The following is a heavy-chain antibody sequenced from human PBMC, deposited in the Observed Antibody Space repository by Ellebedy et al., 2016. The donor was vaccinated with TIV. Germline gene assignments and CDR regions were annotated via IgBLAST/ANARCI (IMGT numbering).Heavy chain of an antibody. V-gene: IGHV3-23*01. Sequence: GGFLRLSCGASGFTFRNFAMTWVRQAPGKGLEWVSSISSSGVRTDYADSVRGRVTISRDNSKNTLYLQMNSLRADDSAVYYCAKLDSSGYYYGRFDYWGQGTLVTVSS. CDR1: GFTFRNFA. J-gene: IGHJ4*02. CDR3: AKLDSSGYYYGRFDY. D-gene: IGHD3-22*01. CDR2: ISSSGVRT.